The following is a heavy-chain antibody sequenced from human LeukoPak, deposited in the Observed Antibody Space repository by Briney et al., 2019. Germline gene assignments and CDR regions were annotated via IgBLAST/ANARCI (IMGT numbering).Heavy chain of an antibody. CDR2: IYYTGST. CDR3: ARASHDYGDYSHFDY. J-gene: IGHJ4*02. V-gene: IGHV4-39*07. CDR1: GDSISSSSYF. D-gene: IGHD4-17*01. Sequence: PSETLSLTCTVSGDSISSSSYFWGWIRQPPGKGLEWIGSIYYTGSTDYTPSLKSRATISADTSKNQFSLKLTSVTAADTAVYYCARASHDYGDYSHFDYWGQGTLVTVSS.